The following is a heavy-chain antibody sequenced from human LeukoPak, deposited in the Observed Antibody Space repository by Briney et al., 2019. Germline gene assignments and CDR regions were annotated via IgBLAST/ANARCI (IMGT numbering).Heavy chain of an antibody. J-gene: IGHJ5*02. CDR2: IYPGDSDT. CDR1: AYSFTSYW. Sequence: PGESLKISCKGSAYSFTSYWIGWVRQMPGKGLEWMGIIYPGDSDTRYSPSFQGQVTISADKSISTAYLQWSSLKASDTAMYYCARRYYGSGSYYNWFDPWGQGTLVTVSS. V-gene: IGHV5-51*01. CDR3: ARRYYGSGSYYNWFDP. D-gene: IGHD3-10*01.